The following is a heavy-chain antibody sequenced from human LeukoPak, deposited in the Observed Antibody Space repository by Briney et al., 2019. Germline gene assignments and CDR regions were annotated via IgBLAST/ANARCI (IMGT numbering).Heavy chain of an antibody. Sequence: PSETQSLTCSVSGDSISSSSYYWSWIRQSPGKGLEWIGSIYYNGNTYYNSPLKSRLTIALDTSRNQFSLKLTSVTAADTPVYFCARHRKVDTAGDYWGQGTLVTVSS. CDR3: ARHRKVDTAGDY. CDR1: GDSISSSSYY. J-gene: IGHJ4*02. D-gene: IGHD5-18*01. CDR2: IYYNGNT. V-gene: IGHV4-39*01.